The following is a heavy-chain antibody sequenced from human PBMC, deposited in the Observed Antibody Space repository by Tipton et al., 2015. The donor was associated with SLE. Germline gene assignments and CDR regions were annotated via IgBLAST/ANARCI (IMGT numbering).Heavy chain of an antibody. J-gene: IGHJ4*02. CDR1: GFTFSSYE. V-gene: IGHV3-66*01. CDR3: ARSYSSGWSPPFDY. Sequence: SLRLSCAASGFTFSSYEMNWVRQAPGKGLEWVSVIYSGGSTYYADSVKGRFTISRDNSKNTLYLQMNSLRAEDTAVYYCARSYSSGWSPPFDYWGQGTLVTVSS. CDR2: IYSGGST. D-gene: IGHD6-19*01.